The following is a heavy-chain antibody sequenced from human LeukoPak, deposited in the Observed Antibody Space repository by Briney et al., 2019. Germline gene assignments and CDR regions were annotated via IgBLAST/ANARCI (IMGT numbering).Heavy chain of an antibody. Sequence: ASVKVSCKVSGYTLTELSMHWVRQAPGKGLEWMGGFDPEDGETIYAQKLQGRVTMTEDTSTDTAYMELSSLRSEDTAVYYCATDGKFHYYYYGMDVWGQGTTVTVSS. CDR3: ATDGKFHYYYYGMDV. D-gene: IGHD1-26*01. CDR1: GYTLTELS. V-gene: IGHV1-24*01. J-gene: IGHJ6*02. CDR2: FDPEDGET.